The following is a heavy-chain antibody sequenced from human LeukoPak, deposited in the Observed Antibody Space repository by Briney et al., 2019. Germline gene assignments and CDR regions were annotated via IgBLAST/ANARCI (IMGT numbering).Heavy chain of an antibody. CDR2: ISSSNKYI. CDR3: ARRSPNYYFDY. Sequence: KPGGSLRLSCAASGFTFSNYTMNWVRQAPGKGLEWVSSISSSNKYIYYADSVKGRFTISRDNAKNSLYLQMNSLRAEDTAVYYCARRSPNYYFDYWGQGTSVTVSS. V-gene: IGHV3-21*01. J-gene: IGHJ4*02. CDR1: GFTFSNYT.